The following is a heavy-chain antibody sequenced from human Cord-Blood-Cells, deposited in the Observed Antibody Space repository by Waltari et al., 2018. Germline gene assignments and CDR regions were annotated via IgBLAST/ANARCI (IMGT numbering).Heavy chain of an antibody. CDR3: ARCFQPAAGDY. Sequence: QVQLQESGPGLVKPSETLSLTCAVSGYSISSGYYWGWIRQPPGKGLAWIGRIYHSGTTYYHPSLKSRVTISVDTSKNQFSLKLSSVTAADTAVYYCARCFQPAAGDYWGQGTLVTVSS. V-gene: IGHV4-38-2*01. CDR1: GYSISSGYY. CDR2: IYHSGTT. D-gene: IGHD6-13*01. J-gene: IGHJ4*02.